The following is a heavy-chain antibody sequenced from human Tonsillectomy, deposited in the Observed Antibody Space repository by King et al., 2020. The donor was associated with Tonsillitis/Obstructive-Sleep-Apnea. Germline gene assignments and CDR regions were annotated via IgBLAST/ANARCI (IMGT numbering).Heavy chain of an antibody. CDR1: GFTFISYW. D-gene: IGHD6-13*01. CDR3: ARVGGIRPYYYYMDV. J-gene: IGHJ6*03. CDR2: ISSVGIRT. V-gene: IGHV3-74*01. Sequence: VQLVEAGGGLVQPGGSLRLACAASGFTFISYWMHWVRQAPVTGLVWGSRISSVGIRTRYADSVKCRFTISRDNAKNTLYLQMNRLRAEDTAAYYCARVGGIRPYYYYMDVWGKGTTVTVSS.